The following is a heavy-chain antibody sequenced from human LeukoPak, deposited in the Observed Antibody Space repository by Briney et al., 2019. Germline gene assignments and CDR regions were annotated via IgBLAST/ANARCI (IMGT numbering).Heavy chain of an antibody. CDR2: TSHSGST. CDR3: ARINTIMATFDY. V-gene: IGHV4-38-2*02. CDR1: GYFINSNYY. Sequence: PSETLSLTCTVSGYFINSNYYWGWIRQPPGKGLEWIATTSHSGSTYYNPSLKSRVTISVETSKNQFSLKLSSVTAADTAVYYCARINTIMATFDYWGQGTLVTVSS. J-gene: IGHJ4*02. D-gene: IGHD5-24*01.